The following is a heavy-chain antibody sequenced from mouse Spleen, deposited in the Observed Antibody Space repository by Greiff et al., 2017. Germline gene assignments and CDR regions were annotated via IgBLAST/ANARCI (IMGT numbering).Heavy chain of an antibody. J-gene: IGHJ3*01. CDR2: INPNNGGT. CDR3: ARSAGPPWFAY. CDR1: GYTFTDYN. Sequence: VQLQQSGPELVKPGASVKIPCKASGYTFTDYNMDWVKQSHGKSLEWIGDINPNNGGTIYNQKFKGKATLTVDKSSSTAYMELRSLTSEDTAVYYCARSAGPPWFAYWGQGTLVTVSA. V-gene: IGHV1-18*01.